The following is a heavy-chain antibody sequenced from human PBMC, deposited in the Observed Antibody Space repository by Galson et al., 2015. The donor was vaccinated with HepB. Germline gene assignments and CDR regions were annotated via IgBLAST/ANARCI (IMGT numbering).Heavy chain of an antibody. V-gene: IGHV1-69*10. J-gene: IGHJ5*02. CDR2: IIPIFGIG. Sequence: SVKVSCKASGGTFSNYAINWVRQAPGQGLEWMGGIIPIFGIGKYARKFQGRVTITADKSTGTAYMELSSLRSEDTAVYYCARDHEGTQFFDPWGQGTLVTVSS. D-gene: IGHD1/OR15-1a*01. CDR1: GGTFSNYA. CDR3: ARDHEGTQFFDP.